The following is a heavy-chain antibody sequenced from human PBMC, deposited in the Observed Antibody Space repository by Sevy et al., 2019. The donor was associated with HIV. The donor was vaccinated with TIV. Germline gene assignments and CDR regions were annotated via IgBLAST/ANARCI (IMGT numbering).Heavy chain of an antibody. CDR2: MSNSGTTI. CDR1: GFMFSGYH. V-gene: IGHV3-11*01. J-gene: IGHJ6*02. D-gene: IGHD3-10*01. Sequence: GGSLRLSCAASGFMFSGYHMSWIRQAPGKGLEWISYMSNSGTTIYYAESVKGRFSISRDNAEKSLYLQMNSLRAEDTAVYYCARAWFGEADGMDVWGQGTTVTVSS. CDR3: ARAWFGEADGMDV.